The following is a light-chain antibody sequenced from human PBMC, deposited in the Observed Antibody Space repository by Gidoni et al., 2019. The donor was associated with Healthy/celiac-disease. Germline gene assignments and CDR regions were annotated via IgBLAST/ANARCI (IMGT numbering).Light chain of an antibody. CDR1: SSNFGSNT. CDR3: AAWDDSYWV. CDR2: SNN. Sequence: QSVLTQPPSASGTPGQRVTISCSGSSSNFGSNTVNWYQQLPGTAPKLLIYSNNQRPSGVPDRFSGSKSCTSASLAISGLQSEDEADYYCAAWDDSYWVFGGGTKLTVL. J-gene: IGLJ3*02. V-gene: IGLV1-44*01.